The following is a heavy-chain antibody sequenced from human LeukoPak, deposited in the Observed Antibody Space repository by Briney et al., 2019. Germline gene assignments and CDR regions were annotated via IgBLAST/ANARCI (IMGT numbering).Heavy chain of an antibody. CDR3: ASDNYGDCSDYYYYGMEV. D-gene: IGHD2-21*02. CDR2: INPNSGGT. CDR1: GYTFTGYD. J-gene: IGHJ6*02. V-gene: IGHV1-2*02. Sequence: GASVKVSCKASGYTFTGYDMHWVRQAPGQGLEWMGWINPNSGGTNYTQKFQGRVTITTDASTSTAYMELSRLRSDDTAVYCCASDNYGDCSDYYYYGMEVWGQGTTVTVSS.